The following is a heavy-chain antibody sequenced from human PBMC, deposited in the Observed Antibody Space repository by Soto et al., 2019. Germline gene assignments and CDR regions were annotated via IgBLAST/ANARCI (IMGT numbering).Heavy chain of an antibody. CDR2: IFYSGST. J-gene: IGHJ5*02. D-gene: IGHD2-2*01. V-gene: IGHV4-59*01. CDR1: GDSMSRYY. CDR3: ARAGSSYATGWFDP. Sequence: LSLTCTVSGDSMSRYYWSWIRQPPGKGLEWIGSIFYSGSTNYNASLKSRLTISVDTSKNQFSLKLSSVTAADTAFYYCARAGSSYATGWFDPWGQGTLVTVSS.